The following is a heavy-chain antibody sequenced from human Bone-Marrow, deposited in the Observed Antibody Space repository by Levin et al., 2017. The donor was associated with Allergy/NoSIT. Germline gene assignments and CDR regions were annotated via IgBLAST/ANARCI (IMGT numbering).Heavy chain of an antibody. CDR3: ARVRIQPSPFDY. CDR2: INHSGST. CDR1: GGSFSGYY. V-gene: IGHV4-34*01. J-gene: IGHJ4*02. D-gene: IGHD5-18*01. Sequence: SETLSLTCAVYGGSFSGYYWSWIRQPPGKGLEWIGEINHSGSTNYNPSLKSRVTISVDTSKNQFSLKLSSVTAADTAVYYCARVRIQPSPFDYWGQGTLVTVSS.